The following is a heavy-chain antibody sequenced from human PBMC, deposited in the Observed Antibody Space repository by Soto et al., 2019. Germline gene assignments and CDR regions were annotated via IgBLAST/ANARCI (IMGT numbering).Heavy chain of an antibody. D-gene: IGHD2-2*01. CDR2: INTNSGGT. Sequence: QVQLVQSGAEVKKPGASVKVSCKASGYTFTGYYMHWVRQAPGQGLEWMGWINTNSGGTNYAQKFQGWVTMTRDTSISTAYMELSSLRSDDTAVYYCARGGQVVVPAAMHYYYYGMDVWGQGTTVTVSS. CDR3: ARGGQVVVPAAMHYYYYGMDV. J-gene: IGHJ6*02. CDR1: GYTFTGYY. V-gene: IGHV1-2*04.